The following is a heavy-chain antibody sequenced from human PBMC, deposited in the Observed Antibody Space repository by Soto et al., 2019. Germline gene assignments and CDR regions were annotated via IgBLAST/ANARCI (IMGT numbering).Heavy chain of an antibody. CDR2: IYYSGST. Sequence: QVQLQESGPGLVKPSETLSLTCTVSGGSVSSGSYYWSWIRQPPGKGLGWLGYIYYSGSTNYNSSLKSRVTISVNTSKNQFSLKLSSVTAADTAVYYCARVPYYYDSSGYCTWGQGTLVTVSS. CDR1: GGSVSSGSYY. CDR3: ARVPYYYDSSGYCT. V-gene: IGHV4-61*01. D-gene: IGHD3-22*01. J-gene: IGHJ5*02.